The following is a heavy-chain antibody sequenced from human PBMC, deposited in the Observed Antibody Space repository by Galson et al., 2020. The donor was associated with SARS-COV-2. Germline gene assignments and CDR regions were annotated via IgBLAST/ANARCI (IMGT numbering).Heavy chain of an antibody. Sequence: GESLKISCAAPGFTFSSYGMHWVRQAPGKGLEGVAVIWYEGSNKNHADHVKGRFTISRDNSKNTRYLQMNSLRAEDTAVYYRAKADLWFGEPYYYYGMDVWGQGTTVTVSS. CDR2: IWYEGSNK. D-gene: IGHD3-10*01. V-gene: IGHV3-33*06. CDR1: GFTFSSYG. J-gene: IGHJ6*02. CDR3: AKADLWFGEPYYYYGMDV.